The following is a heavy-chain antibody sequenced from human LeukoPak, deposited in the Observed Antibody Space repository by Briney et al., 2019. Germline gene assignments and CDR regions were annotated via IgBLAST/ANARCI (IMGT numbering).Heavy chain of an antibody. CDR2: IYRGGST. D-gene: IGHD3-22*01. CDR3: ARDSDSSGHYYMDYFDY. CDR1: GFTVSSNY. V-gene: IGHV3-53*01. Sequence: GGSLRLSCAASGFTVSSNYMSWVRQAPGKGLEWVSVIYRGGSTYYADSVKGRFTISRDNAWNSLYLQMNSLRAEDTAVYYCARDSDSSGHYYMDYFDYWGQGALVTVSS. J-gene: IGHJ4*02.